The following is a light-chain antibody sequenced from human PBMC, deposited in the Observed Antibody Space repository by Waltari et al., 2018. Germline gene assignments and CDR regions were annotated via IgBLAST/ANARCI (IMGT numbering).Light chain of an antibody. CDR1: TSDVGFYDR. Sequence: QSALTQPASVSGSPGQSITIACTGSTSDVGFYDRVSGDQHHPGKAPKLLIYEVTTRPSGVSNPFSGSKSGNTASLTISGLQAEDEADYFCCSYAGSNTRVFGGGTKLTVL. CDR3: CSYAGSNTRV. V-gene: IGLV2-23*02. J-gene: IGLJ2*01. CDR2: EVT.